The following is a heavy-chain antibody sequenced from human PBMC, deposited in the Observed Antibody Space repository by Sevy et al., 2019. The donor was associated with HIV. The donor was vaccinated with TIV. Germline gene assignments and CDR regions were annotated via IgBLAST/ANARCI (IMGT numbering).Heavy chain of an antibody. V-gene: IGHV4-34*01. J-gene: IGHJ5*02. CDR1: GGSFNTYQ. D-gene: IGHD3-16*02. CDR2: INHSGAT. Sequence: SETLSLTCAVYGGSFNTYQWSWIRQSPGKGLEWIGEINHSGATNYSPSLKSRVTISADKSNNQFSLRLSSVTAADTAVYYCAKSYDYLWGSYRQGWFDPWGQGTLVTVSS. CDR3: AKSYDYLWGSYRQGWFDP.